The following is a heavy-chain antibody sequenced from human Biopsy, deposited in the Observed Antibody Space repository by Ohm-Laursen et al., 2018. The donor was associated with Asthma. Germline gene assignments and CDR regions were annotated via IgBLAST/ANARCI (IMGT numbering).Heavy chain of an antibody. V-gene: IGHV3-30*01. Sequence: SLRLSCTASGSSFSNFAIHWVRQAPGKGLEWVGVISKDASTQDYADSVKGRFTMARDNSKNTLDLQMNSLREEDTAVYYCVRDGTDDAFDIWGQGTVVSVSS. CDR2: ISKDASTQ. D-gene: IGHD1-1*01. CDR1: GSSFSNFA. J-gene: IGHJ3*02. CDR3: VRDGTDDAFDI.